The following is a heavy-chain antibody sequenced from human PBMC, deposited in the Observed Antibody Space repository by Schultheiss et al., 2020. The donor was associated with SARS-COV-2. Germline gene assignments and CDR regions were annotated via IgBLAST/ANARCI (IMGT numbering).Heavy chain of an antibody. CDR2: IHDSGST. V-gene: IGHV4-59*01. Sequence: SETLSLTCTVSGGSISSYYWSWIRQPPGKGLEWIGFIHDSGSTNYNPSLKSRATISVDTSNNHFSLNLNSVTTADTAVYYCARVTYCGADCYSEHSFDVWGQGTMVTVSS. J-gene: IGHJ3*01. CDR3: ARVTYCGADCYSEHSFDV. D-gene: IGHD2-21*02. CDR1: GGSISSYY.